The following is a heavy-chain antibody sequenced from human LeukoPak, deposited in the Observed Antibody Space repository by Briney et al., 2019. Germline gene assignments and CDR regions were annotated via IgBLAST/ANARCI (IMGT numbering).Heavy chain of an antibody. Sequence: ASVTVSCKASGYTFADYYMHWVRQAPGQGLDWMGWMNPKIGGTNNVEKFEGRVTMTRDTSMNTAYMELSSLTSDDTAVYYCARDRAFCSGRHCQNAFDIWGQGTMVTVSS. V-gene: IGHV1-2*02. CDR1: GYTFADYY. CDR2: MNPKIGGT. J-gene: IGHJ3*02. CDR3: ARDRAFCSGRHCQNAFDI. D-gene: IGHD2-15*01.